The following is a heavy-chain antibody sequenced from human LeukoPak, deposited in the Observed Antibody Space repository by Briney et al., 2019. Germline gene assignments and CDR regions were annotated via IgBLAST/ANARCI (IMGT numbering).Heavy chain of an antibody. Sequence: PSETLSLTCTVSGGSISSSSYSWGWVRQPPGKGLEWIGSIYYSGSTYYNPSLKSRVTISVDTSKNQFSLKLSSVTAADTAVYYCARQGGRLRFLEWLFSGLDYWGQEPWSPSPQ. CDR3: ARQGGRLRFLEWLFSGLDY. CDR2: IYYSGST. CDR1: GGSISSSSYS. V-gene: IGHV4-39*01. J-gene: IGHJ4*01. D-gene: IGHD3-3*01.